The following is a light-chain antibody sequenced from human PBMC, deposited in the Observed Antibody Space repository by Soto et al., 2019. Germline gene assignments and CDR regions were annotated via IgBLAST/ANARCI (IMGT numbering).Light chain of an antibody. V-gene: IGKV3D-20*02. J-gene: IGKJ5*01. CDR3: QQRSNWPPDT. CDR2: DAS. Sequence: EIVLTQSPGTLSLSPGERATLSCRASQSVSSSYLAWYQQKPGQAPRLLIYDASNRATGIPARFSGSGSGTDFTLTISSLEPEDFAVYYCQQRSNWPPDTFGQGTRLEI. CDR1: QSVSSSY.